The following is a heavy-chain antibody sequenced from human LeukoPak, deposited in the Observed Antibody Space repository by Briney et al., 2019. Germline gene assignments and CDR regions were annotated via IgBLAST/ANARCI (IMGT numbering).Heavy chain of an antibody. CDR3: ASHPEATPNDAFEI. D-gene: IGHD6-25*01. J-gene: IGHJ3*02. CDR2: IIPIFGTA. V-gene: IGHV1-69*05. CDR1: GGTFSSYA. Sequence: SVKVSCKASGGTFSSYAISWVRQAPGQGLEWMGGIIPIFGTANYAQKFQGRVTITTDESTSTAYMELSSLRSEDTAVYYCASHPEATPNDAFEIWGQGTMVTVSS.